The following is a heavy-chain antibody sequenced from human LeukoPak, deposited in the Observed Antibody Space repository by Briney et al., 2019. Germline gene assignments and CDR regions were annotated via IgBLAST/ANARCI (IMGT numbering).Heavy chain of an antibody. D-gene: IGHD3-22*01. Sequence: PETLSLTCAVAGFSLSSHSYWGWVRQPPGKGLEWIGSIYQSGDTYYNPSLKSRVSISIDTSGNQFSLRLTSVTAADTAFYYCAQVTMIVDLTQYSFDSWGQGTLVTVSS. CDR1: GFSLSSHSY. CDR2: IYQSGDT. V-gene: IGHV4-38-2*01. J-gene: IGHJ4*02. CDR3: AQVTMIVDLTQYSFDS.